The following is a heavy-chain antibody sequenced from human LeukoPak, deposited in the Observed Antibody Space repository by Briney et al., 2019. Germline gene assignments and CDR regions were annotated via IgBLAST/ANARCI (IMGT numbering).Heavy chain of an antibody. CDR2: IYYSGST. Sequence: SQTLSLTCAVSGGSISSGGYSWSWIRQPPGKGLEWIGYIYYSGSTNYNPSLKSRVTISVDTSKNQFSLKLSSVTAADTAVYYCARQVAAAGMIVAVAVPDFDIWGQGTMVTVSS. J-gene: IGHJ3*02. CDR3: ARQVAAAGMIVAVAVPDFDI. CDR1: GGSISSGGYS. D-gene: IGHD6-13*01. V-gene: IGHV4-30-4*07.